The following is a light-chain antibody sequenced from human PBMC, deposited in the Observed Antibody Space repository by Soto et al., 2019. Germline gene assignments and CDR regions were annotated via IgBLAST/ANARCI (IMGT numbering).Light chain of an antibody. Sequence: QPVLTQPRSVSGSPGQSVTISCTGTSSDVGGYNYVSWYQQHPGKAPKLMIYDVSKRPSGVPDRFSGSKSGNTASLTISGLQAEDEADYYCCSYAGSYHVVFGGGTKLTVL. CDR3: CSYAGSYHVV. J-gene: IGLJ2*01. CDR1: SSDVGGYNY. V-gene: IGLV2-11*01. CDR2: DVS.